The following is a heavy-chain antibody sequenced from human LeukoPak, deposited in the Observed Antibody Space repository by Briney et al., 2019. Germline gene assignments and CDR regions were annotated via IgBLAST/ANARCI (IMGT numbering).Heavy chain of an antibody. CDR3: ARGRTTGP. D-gene: IGHD1-14*01. Sequence: KTSETLSLTCAVYGGSFSGYYWSWIRQPPGKGLEWIGEINHSGSTNYNPSLKSRVTISVDTSKNQFSLKLSSVTAADTAVYYCARGRTTGPWGQGTLVTVSS. CDR1: GGSFSGYY. V-gene: IGHV4-34*01. CDR2: INHSGST. J-gene: IGHJ5*02.